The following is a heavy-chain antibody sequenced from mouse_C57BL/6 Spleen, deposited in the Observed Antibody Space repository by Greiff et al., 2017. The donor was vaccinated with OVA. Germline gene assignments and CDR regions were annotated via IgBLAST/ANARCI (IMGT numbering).Heavy chain of an antibody. CDR2: IDPSDSYT. J-gene: IGHJ2*01. CDR3: ARGEGGPFDY. CDR1: GYTFTSYW. Sequence: QVQLQQPGAELVKPGASVKLSCKASGYTFTSYWMQWVKQRPGQGLEWIGEIDPSDSYTNYNQKFKGKATLTVDTSSSTAYMQLSSLTSEDSAVYYCARGEGGPFDYWGQGTTRTVSS. V-gene: IGHV1-50*01.